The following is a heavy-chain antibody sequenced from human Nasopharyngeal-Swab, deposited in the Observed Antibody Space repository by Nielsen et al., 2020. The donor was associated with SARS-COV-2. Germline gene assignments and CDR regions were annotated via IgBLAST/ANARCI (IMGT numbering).Heavy chain of an antibody. V-gene: IGHV3-11*04. J-gene: IGHJ6*02. D-gene: IGHD3-3*01. CDR3: AREGRFLDYYYYYGMDV. CDR2: ISRSGSTI. Sequence: RQAPGKGLEWVSYISRSGSTIYYADSVKGRFTISRDNAKNSLYLQMSSLRAEDTAVYYCAREGRFLDYYYYYGMDVWGQGTTVTVSS.